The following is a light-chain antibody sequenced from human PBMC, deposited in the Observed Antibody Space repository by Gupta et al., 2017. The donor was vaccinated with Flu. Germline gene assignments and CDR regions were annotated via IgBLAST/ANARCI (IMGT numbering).Light chain of an antibody. CDR1: QSVSTNY. CDR3: QQDGSSPLT. J-gene: IGKJ4*01. V-gene: IGKV3-20*01. CDR2: VAS. Sequence: EIVLTQSPGTLSLSPGERATLSCRASQSVSTNYLAWYQQKPGQAPRLLIYVASSRATGIPDRFRGSGSGTDFTLTISRLEPEDFAVYYCQQDGSSPLTFGGGTKVEIK.